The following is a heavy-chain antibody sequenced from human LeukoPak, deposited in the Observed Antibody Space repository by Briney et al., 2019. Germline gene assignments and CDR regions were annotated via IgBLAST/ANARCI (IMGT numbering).Heavy chain of an antibody. CDR2: IKQDGSEK. J-gene: IGHJ3*02. D-gene: IGHD6-13*01. CDR1: GFTFSNAW. Sequence: PGGSLRLSCAASGFTFSNAWMSWVRQAPGKGLEWVANIKQDGSEKYYVDSVKGRFTISRDNAKNSLFLQMNSLRAEDTAVYYCARDWQWQQLDGDAFDIWGQGTMVTVSS. CDR3: ARDWQWQQLDGDAFDI. V-gene: IGHV3-7*04.